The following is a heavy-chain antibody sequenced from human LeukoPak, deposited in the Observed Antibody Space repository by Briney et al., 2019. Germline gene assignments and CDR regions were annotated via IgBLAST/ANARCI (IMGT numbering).Heavy chain of an antibody. D-gene: IGHD3-10*01. J-gene: IGHJ6*03. CDR3: ATAGGEGYYYYMDV. Sequence: PSETLSLTCTVSGGSISSYYWSWIRQPPGKGLEWIGYIYYSGSTNYNPSLKSRVTISVDTSKNQFSLKLSSVTAADTAVYYCATAGGEGYYYYMDVWGKGTTVTVSS. CDR1: GGSISSYY. V-gene: IGHV4-59*01. CDR2: IYYSGST.